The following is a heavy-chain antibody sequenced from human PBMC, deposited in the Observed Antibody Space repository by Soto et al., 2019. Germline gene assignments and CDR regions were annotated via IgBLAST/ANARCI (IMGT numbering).Heavy chain of an antibody. CDR1: GGSISSGGYS. Sequence: QLQLQESGSRLVKPSQTLSLTCAVSGGSISSGGYSWSWIRQPPGKGLEWIGYIYHSGSTYYNPSLKSRVTISVDRSKNQFSLKLSSVTAADTAVYYCARGPPHHYWGQGTLVTVSS. V-gene: IGHV4-30-2*01. J-gene: IGHJ4*02. CDR3: ARGPPHHY. CDR2: IYHSGST.